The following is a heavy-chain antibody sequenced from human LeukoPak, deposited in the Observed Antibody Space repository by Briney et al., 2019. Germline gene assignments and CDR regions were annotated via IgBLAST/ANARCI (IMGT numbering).Heavy chain of an antibody. Sequence: GGSLRLSCAASGFTFDDYAMHWVRQAPGKGLEWVSGISWNSGSIGYADSVKGRFTISRDNAKNSLYLQMNSLRAEDTALYYCANSKVYCSGGSCYSHFDHWGQGTLVTVSS. V-gene: IGHV3-9*01. D-gene: IGHD2-15*01. J-gene: IGHJ4*02. CDR3: ANSKVYCSGGSCYSHFDH. CDR2: ISWNSGSI. CDR1: GFTFDDYA.